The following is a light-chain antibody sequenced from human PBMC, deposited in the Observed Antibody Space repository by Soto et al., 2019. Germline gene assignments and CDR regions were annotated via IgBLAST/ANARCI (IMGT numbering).Light chain of an antibody. J-gene: IGLJ1*01. CDR1: SSDVGAYNY. Sequence: QSALTQPRSVSGSPGQSVSISCTGTSSDVGAYNYVSWYQPHPGKAPKFMIYDVNKRPSGVPDRFAGSKSGNTASLTISGLQAEDEADYYCCSYAGTYTHYVFGTGTKVTVL. V-gene: IGLV2-11*01. CDR3: CSYAGTYTHYV. CDR2: DVN.